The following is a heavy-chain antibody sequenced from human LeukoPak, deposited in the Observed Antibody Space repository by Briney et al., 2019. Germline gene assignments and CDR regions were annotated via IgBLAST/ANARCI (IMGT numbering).Heavy chain of an antibody. CDR3: VQDYYDSSGYLDY. J-gene: IGHJ4*02. CDR1: GGTFSSYA. CDR2: IIPIFGTA. V-gene: IGHV1-69*05. Sequence: SVKVSCKASGGTFSSYAISWVRQAPGQGLEWMGRIIPIFGTANYAQKFQGRVTITTDESTSTAYMELSSLRSEYTAVYYCVQDYYDSSGYLDYWGQGTLVTVSS. D-gene: IGHD3-22*01.